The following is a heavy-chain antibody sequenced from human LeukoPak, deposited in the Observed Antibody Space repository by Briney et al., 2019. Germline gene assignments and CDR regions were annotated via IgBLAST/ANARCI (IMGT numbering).Heavy chain of an antibody. CDR2: IIPIFGTA. CDR3: ARDPAAAGPVYP. J-gene: IGHJ5*02. V-gene: IGHV1-69*13. D-gene: IGHD6-13*01. Sequence: SVKVSCKASGYIFINFEINWVRQAPGQGLEWMGGIIPIFGTANYAQKFQGRVTITADESTSTAYMELSSLRSEDTAVYYCARDPAAAGPVYPWGQGTLVTVSS. CDR1: GYIFINFE.